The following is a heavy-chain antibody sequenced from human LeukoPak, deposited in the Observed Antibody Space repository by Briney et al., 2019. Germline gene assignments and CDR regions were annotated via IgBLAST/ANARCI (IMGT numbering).Heavy chain of an antibody. CDR2: INPSGGST. V-gene: IGHV1-46*01. CDR3: ARSRAAMRQYYYYYYMDV. D-gene: IGHD2-2*01. J-gene: IGHJ6*03. Sequence: ASVKVSCKASGYTFTSYYMHWVRQAPGQGLEWMGIINPSGGSTSYAQKFQGRVTITADESTSTAYMELSSLKSEDTAVYYCARSRAAMRQYYYYYYMDVWGKGTTVTISS. CDR1: GYTFTSYY.